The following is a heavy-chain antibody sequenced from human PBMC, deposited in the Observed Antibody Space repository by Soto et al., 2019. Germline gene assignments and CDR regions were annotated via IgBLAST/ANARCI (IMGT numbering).Heavy chain of an antibody. D-gene: IGHD3-9*01. J-gene: IGHJ4*02. CDR3: ATLADYDILTGYLHFDY. CDR1: GGSISSSNW. CDR2: IYHSGST. Sequence: NPSETLSLTCAVSGGSISSSNWWSWVRQPPGKGLEWIGEIYHSGSTNYNPSLKSRVTISVDKSKNQFSLKLSSVTAADTAVYYCATLADYDILTGYLHFDYWGQGTLVTVSS. V-gene: IGHV4-4*02.